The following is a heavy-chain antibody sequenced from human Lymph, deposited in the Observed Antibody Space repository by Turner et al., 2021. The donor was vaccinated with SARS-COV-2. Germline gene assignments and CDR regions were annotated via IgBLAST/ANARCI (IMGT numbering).Heavy chain of an antibody. CDR3: ARDLDTAGGMDV. CDR2: IYSGGTT. Sequence: EVQLVESGGGLVQPGGSLRLSCAASGLTVSSNYMSGVRQAPGKGLGWVSVIYSGGTTYYADSVKGRFTISRHNSKNTLYLQMNSLRAEDTAVYYCARDLDTAGGMDVWGQGTTVTVSS. V-gene: IGHV3-53*04. J-gene: IGHJ6*02. D-gene: IGHD5-18*01. CDR1: GLTVSSNY.